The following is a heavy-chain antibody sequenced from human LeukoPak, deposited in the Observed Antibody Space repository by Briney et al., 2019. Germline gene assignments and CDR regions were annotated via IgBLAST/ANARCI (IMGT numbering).Heavy chain of an antibody. CDR1: GFTFSSYA. CDR3: AKDYRPSTKLELGYFDY. Sequence: PGGSLRLSCAASGFTFSSYAMSWVRQAPGKGLEWVSAISGSGGSTYYADSVKGRFTISRDNSKNTLYLQMYSLRAEDTAVYYCAKDYRPSTKLELGYFDYWGQGPLVPVSS. CDR2: ISGSGGST. D-gene: IGHD1-7*01. V-gene: IGHV3-23*01. J-gene: IGHJ4*02.